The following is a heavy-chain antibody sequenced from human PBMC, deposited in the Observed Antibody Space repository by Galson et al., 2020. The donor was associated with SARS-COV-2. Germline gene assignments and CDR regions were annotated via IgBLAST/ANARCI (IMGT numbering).Heavy chain of an antibody. V-gene: IGHV3-64D*06. D-gene: IGHD2-2*01. CDR1: GFTFSSYA. CDR3: VKQDIVVVPAAMGGYYYYYYMDV. Sequence: GGSLRLSCSASGFTFSSYAMHWVRQAPGKGLEYFSAISSNGGSTYYADSVKGRFTISRDNSKNTLYLQMSSLRAEDTAVYYCVKQDIVVVPAAMGGYYYYYYMDVWGKGTTVTASS. CDR2: ISSNGGST. J-gene: IGHJ6*03.